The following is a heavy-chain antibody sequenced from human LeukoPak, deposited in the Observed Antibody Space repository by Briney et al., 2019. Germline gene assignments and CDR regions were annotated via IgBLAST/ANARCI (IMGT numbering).Heavy chain of an antibody. V-gene: IGHV1-2*06. D-gene: IGHD1-26*01. Sequence: ASVKVSCKTSGYAFTNYYIHWVRQAPGQGLEWMGRIDPNTGGTKSAKNFQGRVTMTRDTSISTAYMALSGLRSDDTAVYYCASLYDIVGTTVDYWGQGTLVTVSS. CDR2: IDPNTGGT. J-gene: IGHJ4*02. CDR3: ASLYDIVGTTVDY. CDR1: GYAFTNYY.